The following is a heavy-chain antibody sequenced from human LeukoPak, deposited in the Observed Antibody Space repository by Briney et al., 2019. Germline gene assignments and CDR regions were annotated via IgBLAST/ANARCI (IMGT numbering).Heavy chain of an antibody. CDR1: GGTFSSYA. D-gene: IGHD4-17*01. CDR2: IIPIFGTA. CDR3: ARVPHDYALFDP. J-gene: IGHJ5*02. Sequence: SVKVSCKASGGTFSSYAIGWVRQAPGQGLEWMGGIIPIFGTANYAQKFQGRVTITADESTSTAYMELSSLRSEDTAVYYCARVPHDYALFDPWGQGTLVTVSS. V-gene: IGHV1-69*13.